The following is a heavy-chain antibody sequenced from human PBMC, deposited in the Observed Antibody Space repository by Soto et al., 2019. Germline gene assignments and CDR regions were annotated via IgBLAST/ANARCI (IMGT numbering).Heavy chain of an antibody. V-gene: IGHV1-3*01. CDR2: INAGNGNT. J-gene: IGHJ6*01. D-gene: IGHD2-2*01. CDR1: GYAFTSYA. CDR3: ARSYQLRQDYYYYGMDV. Sequence: GASGQVCFKASGYAFTSYAMHLVRHAPGQRLEWMGWINAGNGNTKYSQKFQGRVTITRDTSAGTAYMELSSLRSEDTAVYYCARSYQLRQDYYYYGMDVWGQGTTVTVSS.